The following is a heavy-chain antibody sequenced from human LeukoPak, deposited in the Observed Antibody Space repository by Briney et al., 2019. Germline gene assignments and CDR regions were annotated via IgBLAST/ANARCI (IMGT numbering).Heavy chain of an antibody. J-gene: IGHJ4*02. CDR3: ARDQYDTWSRRGNFDS. V-gene: IGHV3-33*01. D-gene: IGHD3-3*01. CDR2: IWDDGNNK. Sequence: GSLRLSCAASGFRFSNHCMHWVRQAPGKRLEWVAVIWDDGNNKRYANSVNGRFTISRDNSENSLYLQMNSLRVEDTAVFYCARDQYDTWSRRGNFDSWGQGTLVIVSS. CDR1: GFRFSNHC.